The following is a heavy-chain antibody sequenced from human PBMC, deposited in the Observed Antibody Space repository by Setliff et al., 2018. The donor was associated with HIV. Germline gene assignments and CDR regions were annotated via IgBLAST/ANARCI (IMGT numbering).Heavy chain of an antibody. CDR3: AFSIYRSGSYSFIFDY. CDR2: IIPLFGTR. V-gene: IGHV1-69*05. CDR1: GGTLNDYA. D-gene: IGHD3-10*01. Sequence: GASVKVSCKASGGTLNDYAVTWVRQAPGQGLDVVGEIIPLFGTRNYVQRFQGRIAITTDESTATAYMDLSGLTSEDTAMYYCAFSIYRSGSYSFIFDYWGQGTLVTVPQ. J-gene: IGHJ4*02.